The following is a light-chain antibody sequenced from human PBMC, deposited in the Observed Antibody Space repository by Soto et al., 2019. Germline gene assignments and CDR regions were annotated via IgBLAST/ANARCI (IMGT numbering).Light chain of an antibody. J-gene: IGLJ2*01. CDR1: SSDVGYYNF. Sequence: QSVLTQPRSVSGSPGQSVTISCTGTSSDVGYYNFVYWYQQHPGKAPKLMIYDVSKRPSGVPDRFSGSKSGNTASLTISGLKAEHEADYYCCSYAGNYGVVFGGGTKLTVL. CDR3: CSYAGNYGVV. V-gene: IGLV2-11*01. CDR2: DVS.